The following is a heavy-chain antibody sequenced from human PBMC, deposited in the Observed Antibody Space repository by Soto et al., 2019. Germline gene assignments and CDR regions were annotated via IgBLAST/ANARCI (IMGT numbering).Heavy chain of an antibody. CDR1: GGTFRSYA. V-gene: IGHV1-69*13. CDR2: IIPLFGTT. CDR3: ASQNGASYHFNY. J-gene: IGHJ4*02. D-gene: IGHD3-16*02. Sequence: ASVKVSCKASGGTFRSYAISWVRQAPGQGPEWMGGIIPLFGTTNYAPKFQGRVTITADESASTAYMELGSLRSEDTAVYSCASQNGASYHFNYWGQGTQVIVSS.